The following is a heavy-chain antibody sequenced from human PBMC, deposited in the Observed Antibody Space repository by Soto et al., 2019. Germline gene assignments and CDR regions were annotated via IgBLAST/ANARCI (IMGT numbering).Heavy chain of an antibody. CDR3: ARHLSVDYFDY. Sequence: AETLSVTGTVSGDSITSNSCFWAWVRQPPGKGLEWIGSIYYSGTTYYNPSLKSRVTISVDRSKNQFSLKLTSVTAADTAVYYCARHLSVDYFDYWGQGALVTVS. CDR2: IYYSGTT. V-gene: IGHV4-39*01. CDR1: GDSITSNSCF. J-gene: IGHJ4*02.